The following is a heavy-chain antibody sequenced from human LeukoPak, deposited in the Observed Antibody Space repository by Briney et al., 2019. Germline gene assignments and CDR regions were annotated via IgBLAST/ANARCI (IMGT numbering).Heavy chain of an antibody. CDR1: GGSISSGSYY. J-gene: IGHJ3*02. CDR2: IYTSGST. Sequence: NPSETLSLTCTVSGGSISSGSYYWSWIRQPAGKGLEWIGRIYTSGSTNYNPSLKSRVTMSVDTSKNQFSLKLSSVTAADTAVYYCARDALYYYDSSGSLDDAFDIWGQGTMVTVSS. CDR3: ARDALYYYDSSGSLDDAFDI. V-gene: IGHV4-61*02. D-gene: IGHD3-22*01.